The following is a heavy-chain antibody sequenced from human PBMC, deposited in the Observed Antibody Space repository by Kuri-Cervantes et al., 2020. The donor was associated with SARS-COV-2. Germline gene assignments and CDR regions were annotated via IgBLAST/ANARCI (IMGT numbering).Heavy chain of an antibody. J-gene: IGHJ6*03. CDR1: GFTFDDYG. Sequence: GGSLRLSCAASGFTFDDYGMSWVRQAPGKGLEWVSGINWNGGSTGYADSVKGRFTISRDNSKNTLYLQMNSLRAEDTAVYYCARDGGGYMDVWGKGTTVTVSS. CDR2: INWNGGST. D-gene: IGHD3-16*01. V-gene: IGHV3-20*04. CDR3: ARDGGGYMDV.